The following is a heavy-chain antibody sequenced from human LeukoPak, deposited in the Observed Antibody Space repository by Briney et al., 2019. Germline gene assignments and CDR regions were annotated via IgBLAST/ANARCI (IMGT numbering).Heavy chain of an antibody. CDR2: IWYDGSNQ. D-gene: IGHD3-10*01. CDR1: RFTFSSNG. J-gene: IGHJ4*02. Sequence: GGSLRLSCAASRFTFSSNGMHWVRQAPGKGLEWVAVIWYDGSNQYYGDSVKGRFTISRDNFKHTLYLQMDSLRAEDTAVYYCARGGHGNSFGFVNYWGQGTLVTVSS. V-gene: IGHV3-33*01. CDR3: ARGGHGNSFGFVNY.